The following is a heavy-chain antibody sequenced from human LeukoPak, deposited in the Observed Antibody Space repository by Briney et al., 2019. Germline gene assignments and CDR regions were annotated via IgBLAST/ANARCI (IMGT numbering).Heavy chain of an antibody. J-gene: IGHJ6*02. CDR2: IYTSGST. CDR1: GGSISSYY. Sequence: SETLSLTCTVSGGSISSYYWSWIRQPAGKGLKWIGRIYTSGSTNYNPSLKSRVTMSVDTSKNQFSLKLSSVTAADTAVYYCARWGTGSSWSILSADYYYGMDVWGQGTTVTVSS. CDR3: ARWGTGSSWSILSADYYYGMDV. V-gene: IGHV4-4*07. D-gene: IGHD6-13*01.